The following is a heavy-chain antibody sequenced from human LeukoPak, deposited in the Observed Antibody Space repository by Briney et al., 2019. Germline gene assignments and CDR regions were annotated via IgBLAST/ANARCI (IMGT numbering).Heavy chain of an antibody. V-gene: IGHV4-39*07. CDR3: ARDTRDAFDI. Sequence: SETLSPTCTVSGGSISSSSYYWGWIRQPPGKGLEWIGSIYYSGSTYYNPSLKSRVTISVDTSKNQFSLKLSSVTAADTAVYYCARDTRDAFDIWGQGTMVTVSS. CDR2: IYYSGST. CDR1: GGSISSSSYY. J-gene: IGHJ3*02.